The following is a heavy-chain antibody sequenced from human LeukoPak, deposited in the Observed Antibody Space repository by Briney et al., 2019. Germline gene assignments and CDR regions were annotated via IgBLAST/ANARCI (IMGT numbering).Heavy chain of an antibody. Sequence: GGSLRLSCAASGFTFSSYWMSWVRQAPGKGLEWVANIKQDGSEKYYVDSVKGRFIISRDNAKNSLYLQMNSLRAEDTAVYYCAKVGEYQLLLYAFDMWGQGTMVTVSS. D-gene: IGHD2-2*01. V-gene: IGHV3-7*03. CDR2: IKQDGSEK. CDR3: AKVGEYQLLLYAFDM. J-gene: IGHJ3*02. CDR1: GFTFSSYW.